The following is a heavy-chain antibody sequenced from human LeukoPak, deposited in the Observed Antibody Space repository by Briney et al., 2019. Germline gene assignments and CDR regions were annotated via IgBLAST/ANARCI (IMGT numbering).Heavy chain of an antibody. CDR2: ISSGDTYK. V-gene: IGHV3-21*01. Sequence: PGGSLRLSCAASGFTFSTHLMNWVRQAPGKGLEWVSSISSGDTYKYYADSVKGRFTVSRDNAKNSLYLQMNSLRAEDTAVYYCARDAAKDGYKPPNAFDIWGQGTMVTVSS. CDR3: ARDAAKDGYKPPNAFDI. D-gene: IGHD5-24*01. CDR1: GFTFSTHL. J-gene: IGHJ3*02.